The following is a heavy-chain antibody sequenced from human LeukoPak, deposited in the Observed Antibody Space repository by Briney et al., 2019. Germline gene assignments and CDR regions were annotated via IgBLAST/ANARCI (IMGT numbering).Heavy chain of an antibody. J-gene: IGHJ4*02. D-gene: IGHD3-3*01. V-gene: IGHV3-33*01. Sequence: RGSLRLSCAASGFTFSSYGMHWVRQAPGKGLEWVAVIWYDGSNKYYADSVKGRFTISRDNSKNTLYLQMNSLRAEDTAVYYCARDRVVYYDFWSGYYETDYWGQGTLVTVSS. CDR2: IWYDGSNK. CDR1: GFTFSSYG. CDR3: ARDRVVYYDFWSGYYETDY.